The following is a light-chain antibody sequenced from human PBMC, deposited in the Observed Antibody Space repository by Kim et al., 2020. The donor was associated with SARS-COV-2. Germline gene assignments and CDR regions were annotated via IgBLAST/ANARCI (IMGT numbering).Light chain of an antibody. V-gene: IGKV4-1*01. J-gene: IGKJ4*01. CDR2: WAS. CDR3: HQYHTLPLT. CDR1: QSVLYTSTKKDF. Sequence: ATINCKSSQSVLYTSTKKDFLSWYKQKPGQPPKVLIFWASMRDSGVPDRFSGSGSGTDFTLTINNVQAEDVAVYYCHQYHTLPLTFGGGTKVDIK.